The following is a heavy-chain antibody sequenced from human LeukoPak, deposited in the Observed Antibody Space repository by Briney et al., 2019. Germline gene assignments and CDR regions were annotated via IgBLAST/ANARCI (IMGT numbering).Heavy chain of an antibody. D-gene: IGHD3-3*01. CDR3: ARGGYDFWSGYRGSYFDY. J-gene: IGHJ4*02. Sequence: SETLSLTCAVYGGSFSGYYWSWIRQPPGKGLEWIGEINHSGSTNYNPSLKSRVTISVDTSKNQFSLKLSSVTAADTAVYYCARGGYDFWSGYRGSYFDYWGQGTLVTVSS. CDR1: GGSFSGYY. V-gene: IGHV4-34*01. CDR2: INHSGST.